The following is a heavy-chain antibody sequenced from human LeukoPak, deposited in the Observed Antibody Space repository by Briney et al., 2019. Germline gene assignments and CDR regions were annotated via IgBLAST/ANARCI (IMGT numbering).Heavy chain of an antibody. CDR2: ISGSGGNT. V-gene: IGHV3-23*01. CDR3: AKGSSSFRIPYYFDY. Sequence: GGSLRLSCAASGFTFSSYAMSWVRQAPGKGLEWVSAISGSGGNTYYADSVKGRFTISRDNSKNTLYLQMNSLRAEDTAVYYCAKGSSSFRIPYYFDYWGQGTLVTVSS. CDR1: GFTFSSYA. J-gene: IGHJ4*02. D-gene: IGHD6-6*01.